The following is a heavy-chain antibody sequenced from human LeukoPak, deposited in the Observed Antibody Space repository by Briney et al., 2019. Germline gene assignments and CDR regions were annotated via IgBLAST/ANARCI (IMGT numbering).Heavy chain of an antibody. J-gene: IGHJ4*02. D-gene: IGHD6-13*01. CDR3: ARHVRQQLPPKAFDY. V-gene: IGHV4-39*01. CDR1: SGSISRGIYY. Sequence: PSETQSLTCTVSSGSISRGIYYWGWIRQPPGKGLEWIGSIYYSGNTYFNPSLKSRVTISVDTSKNQLSLKLNSVTAVDTAVYYCARHVRQQLPPKAFDYWGQGTLVTVSS. CDR2: IYYSGNT.